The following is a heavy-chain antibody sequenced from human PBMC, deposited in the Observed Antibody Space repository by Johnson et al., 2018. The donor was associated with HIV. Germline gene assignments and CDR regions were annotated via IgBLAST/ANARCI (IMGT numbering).Heavy chain of an antibody. V-gene: IGHV3-30-3*01. CDR1: GFTFSSYA. CDR3: TTHYVLGGLIAFDI. CDR2: ISYDGSNK. Sequence: QVQLVESGGGLVKPGGSLRLSCAASGFTFSSYAMHWVRQAPGKGLEWVAVISYDGSNKYYADSVKGRFTISRDNSKNTLYLQMNSLRAEDTAVYYCTTHYVLGGLIAFDIWGQGTMVTVSS. D-gene: IGHD3-10*02. J-gene: IGHJ3*02.